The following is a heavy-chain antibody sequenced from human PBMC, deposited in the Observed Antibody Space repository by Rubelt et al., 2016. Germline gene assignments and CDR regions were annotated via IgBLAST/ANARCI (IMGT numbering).Heavy chain of an antibody. CDR1: GGSISTFY. CDR3: ARVYTGSDI. CDR2: LSNGGST. Sequence: VSGGSISTFYWTWIRQPPGRGLEWIGNLSNGGSTNYNPSLKSRVTMSVDTSKNQFSLTLTSVTAADTAVYYCARVYTGSDIWGQGTMVTVSS. V-gene: IGHV4-59*01. J-gene: IGHJ3*02. D-gene: IGHD3-16*01.